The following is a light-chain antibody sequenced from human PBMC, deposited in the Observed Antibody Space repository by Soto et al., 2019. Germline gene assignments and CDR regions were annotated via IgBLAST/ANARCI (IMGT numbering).Light chain of an antibody. CDR3: CSYSSSSSLYV. V-gene: IGLV2-14*03. Sequence: QSALTQPASVSGSPGQSVTISCTGTSSDVGGSNYVSWYQQHPGKAPKLMIYDASNRPSGVSNRFSGSKSGTTASLTISGLQAEDEADYYCCSYSSSSSLYVFGTGTKLTVL. J-gene: IGLJ1*01. CDR1: SSDVGGSNY. CDR2: DAS.